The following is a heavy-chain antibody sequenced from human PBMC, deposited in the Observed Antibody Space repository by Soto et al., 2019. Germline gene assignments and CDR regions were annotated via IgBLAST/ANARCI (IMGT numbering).Heavy chain of an antibody. V-gene: IGHV4-4*02. D-gene: IGHD6-19*01. J-gene: IGHJ3*01. Sequence: QVYLQESGPGLVKPSGTLSLTCAVSGASVSTPYWWTWVRQPPGKDWEWIGDVYHTGGNNYNPSLMSRVTISLDKSKNQFSLDMISVTAADTAIYYCAYSTGWYRLDVWGQGTMVIVSS. CDR1: GASVSTPYW. CDR2: VYHTGGN. CDR3: AYSTGWYRLDV.